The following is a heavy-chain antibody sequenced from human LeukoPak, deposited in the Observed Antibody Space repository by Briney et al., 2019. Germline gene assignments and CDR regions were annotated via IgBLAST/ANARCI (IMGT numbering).Heavy chain of an antibody. D-gene: IGHD3-16*01. J-gene: IGHJ4*02. Sequence: KTGGSLRLSCAASGFTFSSYSMNWVRQAPGKGLEWVSSISSSSSYIYYADSVKGRFTISRDNAKNSLYLQMNSLRAEDTAVYYCARSTPGGGLFDYWGQGTLVTVSS. V-gene: IGHV3-21*01. CDR2: ISSSSSYI. CDR3: ARSTPGGGLFDY. CDR1: GFTFSSYS.